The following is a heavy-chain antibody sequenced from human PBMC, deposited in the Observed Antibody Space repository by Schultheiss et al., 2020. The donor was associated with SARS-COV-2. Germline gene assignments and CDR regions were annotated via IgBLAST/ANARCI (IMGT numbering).Heavy chain of an antibody. CDR1: GYSFTSYW. D-gene: IGHD6-19*01. J-gene: IGHJ4*02. Sequence: GESLKISCKGSGYSFTSYWIGWVRQMPGKGLEWMGIIYPGDSDTRYSPSFQGQVTILADKSISTAYLQWSSLKASDTAMYYCARAPSHRWPVRDYWGQGTLVTVSS. CDR2: IYPGDSDT. V-gene: IGHV5-51*01. CDR3: ARAPSHRWPVRDY.